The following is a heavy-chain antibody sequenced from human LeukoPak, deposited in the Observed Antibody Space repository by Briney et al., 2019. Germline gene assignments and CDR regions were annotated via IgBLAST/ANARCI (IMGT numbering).Heavy chain of an antibody. CDR2: ISAYNGNT. V-gene: IGHV1-18*01. CDR1: GYTFTSYG. Sequence: ASVKVSCKASGYTFTSYGISWVRQASGQGLEWMGWISAYNGNTNYAQKLQGRVTMTTDTSTSTAYMELRSLRSDDTAVYYCARVNRDGYRIEEMDYWGQGTLVTVSS. CDR3: ARVNRDGYRIEEMDY. J-gene: IGHJ4*02. D-gene: IGHD5-24*01.